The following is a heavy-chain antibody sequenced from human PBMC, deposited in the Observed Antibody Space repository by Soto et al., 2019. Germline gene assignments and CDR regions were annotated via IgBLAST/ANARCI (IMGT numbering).Heavy chain of an antibody. D-gene: IGHD3-16*01. V-gene: IGHV4-59*08. Sequence: QVQLQESGPGLVKPSETLSLTCTVSGGSISRYYWSWIRQPPGKGLEWIGYIYYSGSTTYNPSLKSRVTISVDTSKNQFSLKLSSVTAADTAVYYCARRWGPVFDYWGQGTLVTVSS. CDR2: IYYSGST. CDR1: GGSISRYY. CDR3: ARRWGPVFDY. J-gene: IGHJ4*02.